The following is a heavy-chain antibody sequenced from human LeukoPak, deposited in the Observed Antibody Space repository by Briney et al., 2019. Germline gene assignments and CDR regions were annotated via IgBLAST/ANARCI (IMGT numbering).Heavy chain of an antibody. D-gene: IGHD4-11*01. CDR3: ARDLGLHSNYGYGWFDP. CDR2: IIPIFGTA. CDR1: GGTFSSYA. V-gene: IGHV1-69*05. J-gene: IGHJ5*02. Sequence: SVKVSCKASGGTFSSYAISWVRQAPGQGLEWRGGIIPIFGTANYAQKFQGRVTITTDESTSTAYMELSSLRSEDTAVYYCARDLGLHSNYGYGWFDPWGQGTLVTVSS.